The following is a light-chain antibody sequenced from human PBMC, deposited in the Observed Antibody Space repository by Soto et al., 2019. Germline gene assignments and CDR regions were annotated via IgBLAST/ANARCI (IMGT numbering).Light chain of an antibody. CDR1: QSLSSIY. CDR2: GAS. Sequence: EIVLTQSPGTLSLSPGERATLSCRASQSLSSIYLAWYQQKPGQAPRLLIYGASSRATGIPDRFSGSGSGTDFTLTITRLEPEDFAVYYCQQYGSSPWTFGQGTNVEIK. CDR3: QQYGSSPWT. J-gene: IGKJ1*01. V-gene: IGKV3-20*01.